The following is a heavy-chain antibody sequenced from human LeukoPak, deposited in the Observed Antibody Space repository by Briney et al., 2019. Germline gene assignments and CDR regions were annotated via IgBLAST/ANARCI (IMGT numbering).Heavy chain of an antibody. CDR1: GFILNDYG. CDR3: ARDRHCVNGVCHSPPGMDV. D-gene: IGHD2-8*01. Sequence: GRSLRLSCAASGFILNDYGMHWVRQAPGKGLEWVADIWFDKNQHFADSVKGRFAISRDNSKNTVYLQTNSLRAEDTAVYYCARDRHCVNGVCHSPPGMDVWGQGTTVTVSS. CDR2: IWFDKNQ. J-gene: IGHJ6*02. V-gene: IGHV3-33*01.